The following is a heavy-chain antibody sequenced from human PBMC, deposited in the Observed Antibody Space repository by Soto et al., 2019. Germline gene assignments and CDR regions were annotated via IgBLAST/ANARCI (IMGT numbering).Heavy chain of an antibody. Sequence: GASVKVSCKASGGTFSSYTISWVRQAPGQGLEWMGRIIPILGIANYAQKFQGRVTITADKSTSTAYMELSSLRSEDTAVYYCARAIGPSMVRGAAYYYYGMDVWGQGTTVTVSS. CDR1: GGTFSSYT. CDR3: ARAIGPSMVRGAAYYYYGMDV. V-gene: IGHV1-69*02. J-gene: IGHJ6*02. CDR2: IIPILGIA. D-gene: IGHD3-10*01.